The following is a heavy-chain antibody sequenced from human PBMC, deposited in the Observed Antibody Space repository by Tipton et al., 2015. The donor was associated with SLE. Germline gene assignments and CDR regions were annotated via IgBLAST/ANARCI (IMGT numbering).Heavy chain of an antibody. D-gene: IGHD4-17*01. CDR1: GYKFTAYY. CDR2: INPYSGGT. J-gene: IGHJ3*01. V-gene: IGHV1-2*06. Sequence: QSGAEVKEPGASVKVSCKTSGYKFTAYYIHWVRQAPGQGLEWMGRINPYSGGTNYTRTFQGRVTMTRDTSISTVYMELTGLTSEDTAVYYCARDYGDLANDAFDFWGQGTMVTVSS. CDR3: ARDYGDLANDAFDF.